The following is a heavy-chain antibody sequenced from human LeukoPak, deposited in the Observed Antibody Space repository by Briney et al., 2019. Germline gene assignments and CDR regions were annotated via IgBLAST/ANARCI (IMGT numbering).Heavy chain of an antibody. CDR3: ARGMATYRPGFDY. CDR2: IYDGGAT. CDR1: GGSISPYY. D-gene: IGHD5-24*01. Sequence: SETLSLTCTVSGGSISPYYWSWIRQPPGKGLEWIGYIYDGGATYFNPSLKSRVTISVDRSKNHFSLKVRSVTAADTAVYYCARGMATYRPGFDYWGQGTLVTVSS. V-gene: IGHV4-59*12. J-gene: IGHJ4*02.